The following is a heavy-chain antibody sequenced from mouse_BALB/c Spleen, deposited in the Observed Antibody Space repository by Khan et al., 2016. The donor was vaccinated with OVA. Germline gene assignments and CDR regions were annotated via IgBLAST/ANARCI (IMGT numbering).Heavy chain of an antibody. Sequence: QLEESGPGLVKPSQSLSLTCTVTGYSIPSDYAWNWIRQFPGNKLEWMGFITYSGSTAYNPSLKSRMSITRDTSKNQFFLHLNSVTPEDTATYYCARDNYFAYWGQGTLVTVSA. CDR1: GYSIPSDYA. V-gene: IGHV3-2*02. D-gene: IGHD1-3*01. CDR3: ARDNYFAY. J-gene: IGHJ3*01. CDR2: ITYSGST.